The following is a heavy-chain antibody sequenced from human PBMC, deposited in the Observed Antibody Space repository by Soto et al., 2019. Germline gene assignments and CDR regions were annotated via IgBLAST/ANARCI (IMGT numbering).Heavy chain of an antibody. D-gene: IGHD6-6*01. J-gene: IGHJ5*02. CDR3: ARDLGVGIAAPPGGWFDP. Sequence: QVQLQESGPGLVKPSQTLCLTCTVSGGSISSDGSYWTWIRQHPVKGLEWIGYIYYSGKSYSNPSIKSRVTISVDTSKNQFSLNLSSVTAADTAVYYCARDLGVGIAAPPGGWFDPWGQGTLVTVSS. V-gene: IGHV4-31*03. CDR2: IYYSGKS. CDR1: GGSISSDGSY.